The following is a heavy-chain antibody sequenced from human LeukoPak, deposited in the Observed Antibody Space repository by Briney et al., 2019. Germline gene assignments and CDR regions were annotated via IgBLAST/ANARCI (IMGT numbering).Heavy chain of an antibody. D-gene: IGHD3-3*01. J-gene: IGHJ4*02. V-gene: IGHV4-34*01. CDR1: GGSFSGYY. CDR2: INHSGST. CDR3: ARSGVVFGVVIILDY. Sequence: SETLSLTCAVYGGSFSGYYWSWIRQPPGKGLEWIGEINHSGSTNYNPSLKSRVTISVDTSKNQFSLKLSSVTAADTAVYYCARSGVVFGVVIILDYWGQGTLVTVSS.